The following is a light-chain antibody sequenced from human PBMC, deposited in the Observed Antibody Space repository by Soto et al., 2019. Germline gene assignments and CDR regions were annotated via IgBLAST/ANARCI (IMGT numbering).Light chain of an antibody. Sequence: IQLTQSPSSLSASVGDRVTITCRASQGIGFYLAWYQQKPGSAPQLLIYAASTLQSGVPSRFSGSGSGTNVTLTISGLQPEDFATDYWQHVNSYPPFTFGPGTTVDLK. CDR1: QGIGFY. CDR2: AAS. CDR3: QHVNSYPPFT. V-gene: IGKV1-9*01. J-gene: IGKJ3*01.